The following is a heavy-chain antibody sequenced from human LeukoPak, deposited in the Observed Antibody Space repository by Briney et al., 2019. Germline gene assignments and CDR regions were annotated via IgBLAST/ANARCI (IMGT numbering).Heavy chain of an antibody. Sequence: PGRSLRLSCAASGFTFSSYAMHWVRQAPGKGLEWVAVISYDGSNKYYADSVKGRFTTSRDNSKNTLYLQMNSLRAEDTAVYYCARDFSMVLDYWGQGTLVTVSS. CDR3: ARDFSMVLDY. V-gene: IGHV3-30-3*01. CDR1: GFTFSSYA. CDR2: ISYDGSNK. D-gene: IGHD3-10*01. J-gene: IGHJ4*02.